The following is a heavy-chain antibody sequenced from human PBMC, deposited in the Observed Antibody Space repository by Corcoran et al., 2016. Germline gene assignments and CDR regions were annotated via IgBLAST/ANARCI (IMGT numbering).Heavy chain of an antibody. CDR3: ARGFHYYDSSGYYSGGNDY. Sequence: QVQLQQWGAGLLKPSETLSLTCAVYGGSFSGYYWSWIRQPPGQGLEWIGEINHSGSTNYNPSLKSRVTISVDTSKNQFSLKLSSVTAADTAVYYCARGFHYYDSSGYYSGGNDYWGQGTLVTVSS. CDR1: GGSFSGYY. J-gene: IGHJ4*02. D-gene: IGHD3-22*01. CDR2: INHSGST. V-gene: IGHV4-34*01.